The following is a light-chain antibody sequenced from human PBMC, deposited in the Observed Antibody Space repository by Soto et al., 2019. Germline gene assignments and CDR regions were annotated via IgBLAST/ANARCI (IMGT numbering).Light chain of an antibody. J-gene: IGKJ1*01. Sequence: DIQMTHSPSSLSASVGDRVTITCRASQSISSWLAWYQQKPGKAPKLLIYAASSLQSGVPSRFSGSGSGTDFTLTISSLQPEDFATYYCQQANNFPNTFGQGTKVDIK. CDR2: AAS. CDR1: QSISSW. CDR3: QQANNFPNT. V-gene: IGKV1-12*01.